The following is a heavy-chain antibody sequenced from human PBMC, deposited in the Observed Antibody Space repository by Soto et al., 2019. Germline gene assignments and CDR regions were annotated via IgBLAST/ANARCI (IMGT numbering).Heavy chain of an antibody. CDR3: ARGYCSGGSCYSRIFGY. CDR1: GGSIASYY. CDR2: IHYSGSI. D-gene: IGHD2-15*01. Sequence: PSETLSLTCTVSGGSIASYYWSWIRQPPGKGLEWIGYIHYSGSINYNPSLKSRVTMSVDTFKNQFSLKLSSVTAADTAVYYCARGYCSGGSCYSRIFGYWGQGTLVTVSS. V-gene: IGHV4-59*01. J-gene: IGHJ4*02.